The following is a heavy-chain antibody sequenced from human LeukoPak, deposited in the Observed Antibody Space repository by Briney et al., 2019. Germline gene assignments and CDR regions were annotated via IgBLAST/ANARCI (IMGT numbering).Heavy chain of an antibody. CDR3: ARTLHYWRGNWFDP. Sequence: GASVKVSCKASLYTLTSYGISGVRQAPGQGGEWMGWISAYNGNTNYAQKLQGRVTMTTDTSTSTAYMELRSLRSDDTAVYYCARTLHYWRGNWFDPWGQGTLVTVSS. D-gene: IGHD3-3*02. CDR1: LYTLTSYG. CDR2: ISAYNGNT. V-gene: IGHV1-18*01. J-gene: IGHJ5*02.